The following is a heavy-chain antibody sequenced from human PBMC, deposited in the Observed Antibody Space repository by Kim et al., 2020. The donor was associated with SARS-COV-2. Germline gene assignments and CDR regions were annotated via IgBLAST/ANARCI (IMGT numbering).Heavy chain of an antibody. J-gene: IGHJ4*02. CDR3: AKGIVLWFGELLHAFDY. D-gene: IGHD3-10*01. V-gene: IGHV3-23*01. CDR1: GFTFSSYA. Sequence: GGSLRLSCAASGFTFSSYAMSWVRQAPGKGLEWVSAISGSGGSTYYADSVKGRFTISRDNSKNTLYLQMNSLRAEDTAVYYCAKGIVLWFGELLHAFDYWGQGTLVTVSS. CDR2: ISGSGGST.